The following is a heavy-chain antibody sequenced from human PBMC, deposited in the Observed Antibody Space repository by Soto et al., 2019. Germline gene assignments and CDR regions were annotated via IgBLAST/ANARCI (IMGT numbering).Heavy chain of an antibody. D-gene: IGHD6-19*01. CDR3: ARDTSSGQYYYYGMDV. Sequence: ASVKVSCKASGYTFTSYGISWVRQAPGQGLEWMGWISAYNGNTNYAQKFQGRVTMTRDTSISTAYMELSRRRSDDTAVYYCARDTSSGQYYYYGMDVWGQGTTVTVYS. CDR2: ISAYNGNT. CDR1: GYTFTSYG. J-gene: IGHJ6*02. V-gene: IGHV1-18*04.